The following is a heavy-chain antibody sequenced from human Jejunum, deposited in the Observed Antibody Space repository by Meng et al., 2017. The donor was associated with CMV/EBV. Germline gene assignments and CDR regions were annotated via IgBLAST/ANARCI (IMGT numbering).Heavy chain of an antibody. D-gene: IGHD1-7*01. J-gene: IGHJ4*02. CDR1: GGSIGTNY. CDR2: IYYSGST. V-gene: IGHV4-59*01. CDR3: ARASPNWNYVIDY. Sequence: VSGGSIGTNYWSWIRQPPGKGLGWIGHIYYSGSTNFNPSLKSRVTISLDTSKKQFSLRLSSVTAEDTAVYYCARASPNWNYVIDYWGQGTLVTVSS.